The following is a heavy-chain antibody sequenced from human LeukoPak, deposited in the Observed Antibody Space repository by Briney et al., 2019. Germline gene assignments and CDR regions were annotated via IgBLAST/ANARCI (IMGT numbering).Heavy chain of an antibody. J-gene: IGHJ5*02. CDR3: ARVSGSPYYDYVWGSYRWFDP. CDR2: MNPNSGNT. D-gene: IGHD3-16*02. V-gene: IGHV1-8*01. CDR1: GYTFTSYD. Sequence: ASVKVSCKASGYTFTSYDINWVRQSTGQGLEWMGWMNPNSGNTGYAQKFQGRVTMTRNTSISTAYMELSSLRSEDTAVYYCARVSGSPYYDYVWGSYRWFDPWGQGTLVTVSS.